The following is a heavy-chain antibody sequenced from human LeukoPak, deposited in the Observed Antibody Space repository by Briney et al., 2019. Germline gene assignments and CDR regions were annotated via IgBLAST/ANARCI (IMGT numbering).Heavy chain of an antibody. CDR2: INPNSGGT. V-gene: IGHV1-2*06. CDR3: ARVPRRDSSGPFDY. J-gene: IGHJ4*02. CDR1: GYTFTGYY. Sequence: ASVKVSCKASGYTFTGYYMHWVRQAPGQGLEWMGRINPNSGGTNYAQKFQGRVTMTRDTSISTAYMERSRLRSDDTAVYYCARVPRRDSSGPFDYWGQGTLVTVSS. D-gene: IGHD3-22*01.